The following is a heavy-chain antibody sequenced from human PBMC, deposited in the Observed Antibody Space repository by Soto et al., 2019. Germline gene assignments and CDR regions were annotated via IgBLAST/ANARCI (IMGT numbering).Heavy chain of an antibody. CDR1: GFTFSTYA. V-gene: IGHV3-23*05. J-gene: IGHJ4*02. D-gene: IGHD5-18*01. CDR2: IDNSGGIT. Sequence: EVQLLESGGGLVQPGGSLRLSCAASGFTFSTYAMSWVRQAPGKGLEWVSTIDNSGGITYYADSVKGRFTISRDNSKITLYLQMNSLRAEDTAVYYCAKGGYNYGFLFDCWGQGTLVTVSS. CDR3: AKGGYNYGFLFDC.